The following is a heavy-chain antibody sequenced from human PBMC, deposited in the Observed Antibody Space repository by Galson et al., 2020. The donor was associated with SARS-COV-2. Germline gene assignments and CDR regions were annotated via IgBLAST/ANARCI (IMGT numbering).Heavy chain of an antibody. D-gene: IGHD3-22*01. Sequence: GGSLRLSCAASGFTFSSYGMHWVRQAPGKGLEWVAVIWYDGSNKYYADYVKGRFTISRDNSKNTLYLQMNSLRAEDTAVYYCARDGYYYDSSGYYYNPGYYYYGMDVWGQGTTVTVSS. CDR3: ARDGYYYDSSGYYYNPGYYYYGMDV. CDR1: GFTFSSYG. J-gene: IGHJ6*02. V-gene: IGHV3-33*01. CDR2: IWYDGSNK.